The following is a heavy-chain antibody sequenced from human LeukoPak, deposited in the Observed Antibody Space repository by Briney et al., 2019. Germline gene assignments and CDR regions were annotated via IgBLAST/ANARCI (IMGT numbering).Heavy chain of an antibody. CDR2: ISGSSSII. V-gene: IGHV3-48*04. CDR3: ARRTYDSRGYYCDY. D-gene: IGHD3-22*01. J-gene: IGHJ4*02. Sequence: GGSLRLSCAASGFTFSNYNMHWVRQAPGKGLEWVSYISGSSSIIYYADSVKGRFTISRDNAKNSLYLQLNSLRAEDTAVYYCARRTYDSRGYYCDYGARGPLVTVPS. CDR1: GFTFSNYN.